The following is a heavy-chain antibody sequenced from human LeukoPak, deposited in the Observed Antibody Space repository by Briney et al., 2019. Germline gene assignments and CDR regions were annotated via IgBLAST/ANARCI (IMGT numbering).Heavy chain of an antibody. CDR1: GYTLTELS. D-gene: IGHD3-9*01. CDR2: FDPEDGET. Sequence: GASVKVSCKVSGYTLTELSMHWVRQAPGKGLEWMGGFDPEDGETIYAQKFQGRVTMTEDTSTDTAYMELSSLRSEDRAVYYCATKVLNDILTGYSSDYWGQGTLVTVSS. CDR3: ATKVLNDILTGYSSDY. J-gene: IGHJ4*02. V-gene: IGHV1-24*01.